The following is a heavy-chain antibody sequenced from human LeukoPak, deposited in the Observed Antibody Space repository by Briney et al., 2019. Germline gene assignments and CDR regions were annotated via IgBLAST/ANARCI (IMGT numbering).Heavy chain of an antibody. V-gene: IGHV3-7*01. J-gene: IGHJ5*02. CDR2: IKEDGSEK. CDR1: GFTFSSYW. D-gene: IGHD6-25*01. Sequence: GGSLRLSCAASGFTFSSYWMSWVRQAPGKGLEWVANIKEDGSEKYYVDSVKGRFTISRDNAKNSLYLQMDSLRVEDTAMYYCARDNLAATWGQGTLVTVSS. CDR3: ARDNLAAT.